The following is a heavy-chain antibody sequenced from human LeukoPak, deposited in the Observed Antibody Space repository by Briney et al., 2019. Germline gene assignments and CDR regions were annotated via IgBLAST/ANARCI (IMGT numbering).Heavy chain of an antibody. CDR3: ARATLWFGELLYFDY. V-gene: IGHV1-46*01. Sequence: ASVKVSCKASGYTFTSYYMHWVRQAPGQGLEWMGIINPSGGSTSYAQKFQGRVTMTRDMSTSTVYMELSSLRSEDTAVYYCARATLWFGELLYFDYWGQGTLVTVSS. D-gene: IGHD3-10*01. CDR2: INPSGGST. J-gene: IGHJ4*02. CDR1: GYTFTSYY.